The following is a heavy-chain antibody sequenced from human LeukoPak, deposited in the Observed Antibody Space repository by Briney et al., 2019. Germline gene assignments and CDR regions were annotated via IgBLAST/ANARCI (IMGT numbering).Heavy chain of an antibody. V-gene: IGHV3-64*01. CDR3: ARSGVVVVAATYYFDY. J-gene: IGHJ4*02. CDR1: GFIISGYV. CDR2: INPDGITT. Sequence: PGGSLRLSCAASGFIISGYVMHWVRQAPGKGPESVSAINPDGITTYYANSVKGRFTISRDNSKNTLYLLLGGLRSDDTAVYYCARSGVVVVAATYYFDYWGQGTLVTVSS. D-gene: IGHD2-15*01.